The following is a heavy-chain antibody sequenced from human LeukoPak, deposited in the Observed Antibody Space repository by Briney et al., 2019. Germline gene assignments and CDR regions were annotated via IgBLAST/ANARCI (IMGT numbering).Heavy chain of an antibody. CDR3: ARPNITSYYDSRGYDAFDV. D-gene: IGHD3-22*01. V-gene: IGHV5-51*01. Sequence: GESLKISCKGSGYRFNAYWIAWVRQMPGKGLEWMGIIYPDDSDTRYSPSFQGQVTISADKSVRTAYLQWSSLTASDTAMYYCARPNITSYYDSRGYDAFDVWGQGTMVTVSS. J-gene: IGHJ3*01. CDR1: GYRFNAYW. CDR2: IYPDDSDT.